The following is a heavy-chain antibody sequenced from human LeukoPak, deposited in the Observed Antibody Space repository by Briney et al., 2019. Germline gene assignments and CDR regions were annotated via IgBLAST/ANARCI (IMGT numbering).Heavy chain of an antibody. V-gene: IGHV3-23*01. CDR1: GFTFSLYA. CDR3: AKGGGSSWYYFDY. Sequence: PGGSLRLSCAASGFTFSLYAMSWVRQAPGKGLECVSTITGSGGSTYYADSVRGRFTISRDNSKNTLYLQMISLRAEDTAVYYCAKGGGSSWYYFDYWGQGTLVTASS. CDR2: ITGSGGST. D-gene: IGHD6-13*01. J-gene: IGHJ4*02.